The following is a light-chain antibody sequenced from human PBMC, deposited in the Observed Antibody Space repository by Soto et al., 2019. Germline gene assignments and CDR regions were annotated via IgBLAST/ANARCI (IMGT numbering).Light chain of an antibody. V-gene: IGLV1-44*01. J-gene: IGLJ1*01. CDR1: SSTIGSIT. CDR2: SNN. Sequence: QSVLTQPPSASGTPGQRVTISCSGSSSTIGSITVNWYQHLPGTAPNLLIYSNNQRPSGVPYRFSGSKSGTSASLAISGLQSEDEADYYCAAWDDSLNGYVFGTGTKATV. CDR3: AAWDDSLNGYV.